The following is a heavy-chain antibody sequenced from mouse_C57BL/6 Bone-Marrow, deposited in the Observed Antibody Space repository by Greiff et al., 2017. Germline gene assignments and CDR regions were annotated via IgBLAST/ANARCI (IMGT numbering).Heavy chain of an antibody. V-gene: IGHV5-12*01. Sequence: EVQVVESGGGLVQPGGSLKLSCAASGFTFSDYYMYWVRQTPEKRLEWVAYISNGGGSTYYPDTVKGRFTISRDNAKNTLYLQMSRLKSEDTAMYYCARRLANWGSFDYWGQGTTLTVSS. CDR1: GFTFSDYY. D-gene: IGHD4-1*01. J-gene: IGHJ2*01. CDR2: ISNGGGST. CDR3: ARRLANWGSFDY.